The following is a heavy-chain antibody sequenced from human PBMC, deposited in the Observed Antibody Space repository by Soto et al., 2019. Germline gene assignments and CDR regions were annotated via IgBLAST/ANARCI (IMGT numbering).Heavy chain of an antibody. Sequence: QLQLQESGPGLVKPSETLSLTCTVSGGSISSSSYYWGWIRQPPGKGLEWIGSIYYSGSTYYNPSLKSRVTISVDTSKNQFSLKLSSVTAADTAVYYCARHDDTIFGPGWFDPWGQGTLVTVSS. CDR2: IYYSGST. D-gene: IGHD3-3*01. CDR1: GGSISSSSYY. V-gene: IGHV4-39*01. J-gene: IGHJ5*02. CDR3: ARHDDTIFGPGWFDP.